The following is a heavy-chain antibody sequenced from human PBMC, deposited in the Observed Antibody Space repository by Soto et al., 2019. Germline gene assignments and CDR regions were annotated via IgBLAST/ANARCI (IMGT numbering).Heavy chain of an antibody. CDR1: GFTFSSYD. CDR2: IGTAGDT. Sequence: LRLSCAAPGFTFSSYDMHWVRQATGKGLEWVSAIGTAGDTYYPGSVKGRFTISRENAKNSLYLQMNSLRAGDTAVYYCARGSSSWYGYYYYGMDVWGQGTTVTVSS. J-gene: IGHJ6*02. D-gene: IGHD6-13*01. V-gene: IGHV3-13*01. CDR3: ARGSSSWYGYYYYGMDV.